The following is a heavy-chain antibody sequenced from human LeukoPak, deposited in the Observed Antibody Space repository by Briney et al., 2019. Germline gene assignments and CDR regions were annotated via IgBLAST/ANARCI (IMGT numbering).Heavy chain of an antibody. CDR2: NSGST. J-gene: IGHJ4*02. Sequence: SETLSLTCTVSGGSISSYYWSGIRQPPGKGLEWIGYNSGSTNYNPSLKSRVTISVDTSKNHFSLNLSSVTAADTAVYYCASHVVTTWGDYFDYWGQGTLVTVSS. CDR3: ASHVVTTWGDYFDY. D-gene: IGHD4-23*01. CDR1: GGSISSYY. V-gene: IGHV4-59*08.